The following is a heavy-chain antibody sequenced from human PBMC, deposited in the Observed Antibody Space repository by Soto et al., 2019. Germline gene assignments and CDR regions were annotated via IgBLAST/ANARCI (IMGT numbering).Heavy chain of an antibody. CDR1: GFTFSSYG. CDR2: IWYDGSNK. J-gene: IGHJ4*02. V-gene: IGHV3-33*01. D-gene: IGHD3-10*01. CDR3: ARAYPGNKPIFDY. Sequence: PGGSLRLSCAASGFTFSSYGMHWVRQAPGKGLEWVAVIWYDGSNKYYADSVKGRFTISRDNSKKKLYLQMNSLRAEDTAVYYCARAYPGNKPIFDYWGQGTVVTVSS.